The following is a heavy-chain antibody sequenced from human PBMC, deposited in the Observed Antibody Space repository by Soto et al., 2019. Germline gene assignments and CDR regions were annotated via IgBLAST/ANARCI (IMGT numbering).Heavy chain of an antibody. Sequence: QVQLVQSGAEVKKPGSSVKVSCKASGGTFSSYAISWVRQAPGQGLEWMGGIIPIFGTANYAQKFQGRVTITADESTSTAYMELSSLRSEDTAVYYCARDQDSGYVIKLHYFYNMDVWGQGTTVTVSS. V-gene: IGHV1-69*12. CDR2: IIPIFGTA. J-gene: IGHJ6*02. CDR1: GGTFSSYA. CDR3: ARDQDSGYVIKLHYFYNMDV. D-gene: IGHD5-12*01.